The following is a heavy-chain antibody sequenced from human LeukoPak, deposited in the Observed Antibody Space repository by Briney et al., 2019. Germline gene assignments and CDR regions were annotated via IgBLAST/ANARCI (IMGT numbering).Heavy chain of an antibody. J-gene: IGHJ6*03. V-gene: IGHV3-73*01. D-gene: IGHD5-12*01. CDR3: TSHNIVATIKPDYYYYMDV. CDR2: IRSKANSYAT. CDR1: GFTFSGSA. Sequence: AGGSLRLSCAASGFTFSGSAMHWVRQASGKGLEWVGRIRSKANSYATAYAASVKGRFTISRDDSKNTAYLQMNSLKTEDTAVYYCTSHNIVATIKPDYYYYMDVWGKGTTVTVSS.